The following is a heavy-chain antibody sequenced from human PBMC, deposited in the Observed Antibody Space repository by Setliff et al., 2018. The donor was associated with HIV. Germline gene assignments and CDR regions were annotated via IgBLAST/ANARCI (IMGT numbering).Heavy chain of an antibody. D-gene: IGHD3-22*01. Sequence: VASVKVSCKASGGTFSSYGISWVRQAPGQGLEWMGGIIPIFGTANHAQKFQGRVTITADESTSTAYMEVSSLRAEDTAVYYCARRGEDSSGYDYYMDVWGKGTTVTVSS. J-gene: IGHJ6*03. CDR2: IIPIFGTA. CDR3: ARRGEDSSGYDYYMDV. V-gene: IGHV1-69*13. CDR1: GGTFSSYG.